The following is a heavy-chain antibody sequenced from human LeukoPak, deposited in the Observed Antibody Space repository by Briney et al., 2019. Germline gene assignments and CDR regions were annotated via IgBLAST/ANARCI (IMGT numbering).Heavy chain of an antibody. CDR1: GGSVTSGIYY. J-gene: IGHJ4*02. V-gene: IGHV4-61*01. Sequence: SETLSLTCTVSGGSVTSGIYYWSWIRQPPGKELEWIGYISYRGSTYYNPSLRSRVTISVYTSKNQFSLKLSSVTAADTAVYYCAKTYYYDPFDFWGQGTLVTVSS. D-gene: IGHD3-22*01. CDR2: ISYRGST. CDR3: AKTYYYDPFDF.